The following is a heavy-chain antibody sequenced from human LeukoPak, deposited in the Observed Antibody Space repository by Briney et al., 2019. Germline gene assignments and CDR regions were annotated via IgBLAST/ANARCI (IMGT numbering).Heavy chain of an antibody. J-gene: IGHJ6*02. CDR1: GGSISSYY. D-gene: IGHD2-15*01. CDR3: ARDQARCSAGSCYGMDV. Sequence: SETLSLTCTVSGGSISSYYWSWIRQPPGKGLEWIGYMYYSGSTNYSPSLKSRLTISVDTSKNQFSLKLSSVTAADTAVYYCARDQARCSAGSCYGMDVWGQGTTVTVSS. CDR2: MYYSGST. V-gene: IGHV4-59*01.